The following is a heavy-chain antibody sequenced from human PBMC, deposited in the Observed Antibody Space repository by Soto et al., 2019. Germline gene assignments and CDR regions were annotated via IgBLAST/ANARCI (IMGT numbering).Heavy chain of an antibody. J-gene: IGHJ6*02. V-gene: IGHV1-18*01. CDR3: ARGMYSSPDYYYYGMDV. Sequence: QVQLVQSGAEVKKPGASVKVSCKASASIFSSYGITWVRQAPGQGLEWMGRINGYNGNTKYAQELQGRVTMTTDTSTSTAYMELRSLRSDDTAVYYCARGMYSSPDYYYYGMDVWGQGTTVTVSS. D-gene: IGHD6-13*01. CDR1: ASIFSSYG. CDR2: INGYNGNT.